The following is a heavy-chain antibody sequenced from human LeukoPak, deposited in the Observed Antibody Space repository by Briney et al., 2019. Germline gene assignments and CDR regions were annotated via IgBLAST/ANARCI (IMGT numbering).Heavy chain of an antibody. CDR2: ISAYNGNT. D-gene: IGHD3-3*01. Sequence: ASVKVSCKDSGYTFTSYGISWVRQAPGQGLEWMGWISAYNGNTNYAQKLQGRVTMTTDTSTSTAYMELRSLRSDDTAVYYCARAGVYPPTTDYDFWSGYYASDFDYWGQGTLVTVSS. J-gene: IGHJ4*02. V-gene: IGHV1-18*01. CDR1: GYTFTSYG. CDR3: ARAGVYPPTTDYDFWSGYYASDFDY.